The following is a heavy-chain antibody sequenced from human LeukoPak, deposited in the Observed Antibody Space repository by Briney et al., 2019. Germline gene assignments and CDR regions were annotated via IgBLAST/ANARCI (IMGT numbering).Heavy chain of an antibody. J-gene: IGHJ2*01. V-gene: IGHV4-4*07. D-gene: IGHD3-22*01. CDR2: IYTSGST. Sequence: PSETLSLTCTVSGGSISSYYWSWIRQPAGKGLEWIGRIYTSGSTNYNPSLKSRVTMSVDTSKNQFSLKLSSVTAADTAVYYCARVPSDRAHWYFDLWGRGTLVTVSS. CDR1: GGSISSYY. CDR3: ARVPSDRAHWYFDL.